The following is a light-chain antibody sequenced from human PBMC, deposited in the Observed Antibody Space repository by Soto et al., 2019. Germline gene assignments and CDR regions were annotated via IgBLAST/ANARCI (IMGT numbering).Light chain of an antibody. CDR2: GAS. Sequence: EIVLTQSPGTLSLSPGERATLSCRASQSVSSSSLAWYQQKPGQAPRLLIYGASSRATGIPDRFSGSGSGTDFTLPISRLEPEDFAVFYCQQYGSSPYTFGHGTQLEIK. CDR3: QQYGSSPYT. CDR1: QSVSSSS. V-gene: IGKV3-20*01. J-gene: IGKJ2*01.